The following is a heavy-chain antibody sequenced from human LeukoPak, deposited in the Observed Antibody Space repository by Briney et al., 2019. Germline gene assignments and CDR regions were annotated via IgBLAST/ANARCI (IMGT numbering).Heavy chain of an antibody. CDR1: GFTFSSYA. CDR3: ASIVGATSRPDY. J-gene: IGHJ4*02. CDR2: ISYDGSNK. V-gene: IGHV3-30*01. Sequence: GGSLRLSCAASGFTFSSYAMHWVRQAPGKGLEWVAVISYDGSNKYYVDSVKGRFTISRDNSKNTLYLQMNSLRAEDTAVYYCASIVGATSRPDYWGQGTLVTVSS. D-gene: IGHD1-26*01.